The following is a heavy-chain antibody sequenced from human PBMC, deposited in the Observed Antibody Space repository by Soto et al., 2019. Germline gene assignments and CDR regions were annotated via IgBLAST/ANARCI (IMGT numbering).Heavy chain of an antibody. CDR2: ISGSGGRT. V-gene: IGHV3-23*01. J-gene: IGHJ2*01. CDR3: AKVSGSWHFDL. CDR1: GITLSSNA. Sequence: DVELLESGGGLVQSGGSLRLSCAASGITLSSNAMSWVRQAPGMGLEWVSGISGSGGRTYYADSVKGRFTISRDNSKNTLYVQMNSLRAEDTAVYYCAKVSGSWHFDLWGRGTLVTVSS. D-gene: IGHD6-25*01.